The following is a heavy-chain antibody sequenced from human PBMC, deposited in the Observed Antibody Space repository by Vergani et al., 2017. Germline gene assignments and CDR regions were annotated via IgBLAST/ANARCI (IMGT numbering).Heavy chain of an antibody. CDR1: ADSISSGSYY. Sequence: QLQLQQSGPGLVKPSETLLLTCTVSADSISSGSYYWGWIRQPPGKSLEWIGSIYYSGLTYYNPSLKSRVAFSVDTSKNPFSLKVTSVTAADTAVYFCARQXPGSGWSPGDFDDWGQGILVTVSS. CDR2: IYYSGLT. V-gene: IGHV4-39*01. CDR3: ARQXPGSGWSPGDFDD. D-gene: IGHD6-19*01. J-gene: IGHJ4*02.